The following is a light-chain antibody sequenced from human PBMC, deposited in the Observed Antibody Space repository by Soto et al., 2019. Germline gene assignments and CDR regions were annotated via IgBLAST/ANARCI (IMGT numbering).Light chain of an antibody. CDR2: GAS. J-gene: IGKJ2*02. CDR1: QSVSSSY. CDR3: QQYGSSPRT. V-gene: IGKV3-20*01. Sequence: EIVLTQSPGTLSLSPGERATLSCRASQSVSSSYLAWYQQKPGQAPRLLIYGASSRATGIPDRLSGSGSGTDFTLTISRLEPEDFAVYYCQQYGSSPRTFGQGTTLEIK.